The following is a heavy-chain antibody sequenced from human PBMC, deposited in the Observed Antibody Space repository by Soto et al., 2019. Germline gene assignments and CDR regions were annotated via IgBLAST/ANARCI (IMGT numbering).Heavy chain of an antibody. J-gene: IGHJ4*02. D-gene: IGHD3-3*01. V-gene: IGHV1-69*13. CDR1: GGTFSSYA. Sequence: GASVKVSCKASGGTFSSYAISWVRQAPGQGLEWMGGIIPIFGTANYAQKFQGRVTITADESTSTAYMELSSLRSEDTAVYYCATMNRDLEWLYDYWGQGTLVTVSS. CDR3: ATMNRDLEWLYDY. CDR2: IIPIFGTA.